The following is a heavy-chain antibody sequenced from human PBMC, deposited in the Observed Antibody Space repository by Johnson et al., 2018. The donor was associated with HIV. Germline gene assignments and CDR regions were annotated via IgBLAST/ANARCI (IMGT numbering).Heavy chain of an antibody. CDR1: GFTFSDYY. CDR2: ISSGGNTI. CDR3: ARLRDGYNFDAFDI. Sequence: QGQLVESGGGLVKPGGSLRLFCAASGFTFSDYYMNWIRQTPGKGLEWVSYISSGGNTIYYADSVKGRFTISRDNAKNSLYLQMNGLTAEHTALYYCARLRDGYNFDAFDIWGQGTLVTVSS. J-gene: IGHJ3*02. D-gene: IGHD5-24*01. V-gene: IGHV3-11*04.